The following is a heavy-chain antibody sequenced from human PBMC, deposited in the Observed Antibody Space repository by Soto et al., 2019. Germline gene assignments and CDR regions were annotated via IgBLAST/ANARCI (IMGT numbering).Heavy chain of an antibody. J-gene: IGHJ1*01. V-gene: IGHV3-23*01. CDR2: ISGSGDST. D-gene: IGHD6-19*01. CDR1: GFTFRSYA. Sequence: EVQLLESGGGLVQPGGSLRLSCAASGFTFRSYAMSWGLQAPGKGLEWVSGISGSGDSTYYADSVKGRFTISRDNSKNTLYRQMNSLRAEDTAVYDWAKGGPGIAVAGTGYFQHCGLGTLVTVSS. CDR3: AKGGPGIAVAGTGYFQH.